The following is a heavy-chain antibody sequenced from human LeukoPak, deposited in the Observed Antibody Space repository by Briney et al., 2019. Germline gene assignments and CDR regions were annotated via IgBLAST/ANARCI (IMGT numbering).Heavy chain of an antibody. CDR1: GYTFTSYD. CDR3: ARSGSYPNAFDI. D-gene: IGHD1-26*01. Sequence: ASVKVSCKASGYTFTSYDINWVRQATGQGLEWMGWMNPNSGNTGYARKFQGRVTMTRNTSISTAYMELSSLRSEDTAVYYCARSGSYPNAFDIWGQGTMVTVSS. V-gene: IGHV1-8*01. CDR2: MNPNSGNT. J-gene: IGHJ3*02.